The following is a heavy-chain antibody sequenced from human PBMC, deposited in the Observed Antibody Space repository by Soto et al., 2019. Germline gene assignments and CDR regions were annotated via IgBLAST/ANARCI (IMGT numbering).Heavy chain of an antibody. CDR3: AREEILVAYNWFDP. D-gene: IGHD2-15*01. V-gene: IGHV6-1*01. J-gene: IGHJ5*02. Sequence: QSQTLSLTCAISGDSVSSNSAAWNWIRQSPSRGLEWLGKTYYRSKWYNDYSVSVKSRITINPDTSKNQFSLQLNSVTPEDTAVYYCAREEILVAYNWFDPWGQGTLVTVSS. CDR1: GDSVSSNSAA. CDR2: TYYRSKWYN.